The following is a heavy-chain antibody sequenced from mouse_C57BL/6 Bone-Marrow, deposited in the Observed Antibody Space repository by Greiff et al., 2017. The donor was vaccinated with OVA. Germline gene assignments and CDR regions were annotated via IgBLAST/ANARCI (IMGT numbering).Heavy chain of an antibody. CDR3: AIRGMITRAMDY. J-gene: IGHJ4*01. CDR2: ISSGGSYT. CDR1: GFTFSSYG. Sequence: DVHLVESGGDLVKPGGSLKLSCAASGFTFSSYGMSWVRQTPDKRLEWVATISSGGSYTYYPDSVKGRFTISRDNAKNTLYLQMSSLKSEDTAMYYCAIRGMITRAMDYWGQGTSVTVSS. D-gene: IGHD2-4*01. V-gene: IGHV5-6*01.